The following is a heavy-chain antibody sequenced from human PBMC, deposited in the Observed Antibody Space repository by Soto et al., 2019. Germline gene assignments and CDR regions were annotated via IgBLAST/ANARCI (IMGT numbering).Heavy chain of an antibody. Sequence: SLGLSCAASGFTFSSYWMSWVRQAPGKGLEWVANIKQDGSEKYYVDSVKGRFTISRDNAKNSLYLQMNSLRAEDTAVYYCAREYRSRDYYYGMDVWGQGTTVTVSS. CDR3: AREYRSRDYYYGMDV. D-gene: IGHD1-1*01. CDR1: GFTFSSYW. J-gene: IGHJ6*02. CDR2: IKQDGSEK. V-gene: IGHV3-7*03.